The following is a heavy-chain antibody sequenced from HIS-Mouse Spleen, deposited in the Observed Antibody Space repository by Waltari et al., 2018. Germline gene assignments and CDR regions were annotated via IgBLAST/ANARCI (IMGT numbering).Heavy chain of an antibody. V-gene: IGHV4-39*07. CDR1: GGSISSSSYY. CDR3: AREIPYSSSWYDWYFDL. D-gene: IGHD6-13*01. CDR2: IYYSVST. Sequence: QLQLQESGPGLVKPSETLSLTCTVSGGSISSSSYYWGWIRQPPGKGLEGIGSIYYSVSTYSHPSLKGRVTLSVDTATQQFSLKLSSVTASDTAVYYCAREIPYSSSWYDWYFDLWGRGTLVTVSS. J-gene: IGHJ2*01.